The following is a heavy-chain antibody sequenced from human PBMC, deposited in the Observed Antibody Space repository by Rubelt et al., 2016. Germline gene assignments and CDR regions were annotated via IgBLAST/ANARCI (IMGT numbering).Heavy chain of an antibody. J-gene: IGHJ3*02. CDR3: ARRAHNTPCDI. V-gene: IGHV4-39*01. D-gene: IGHD1-1*01. CDR1: GGSISSTTSH. Sequence: QLQLQESGPGLLKPSGTLSLTCTVSGGSISSTTSHWAWIRQPPGKGLVWIASIYYSGSTYYNPSLKSRVTISVDTSKNQFSLKRNAGTAADTAVYYCARRAHNTPCDIWGQGTMVTVSS. CDR2: IYYSGST.